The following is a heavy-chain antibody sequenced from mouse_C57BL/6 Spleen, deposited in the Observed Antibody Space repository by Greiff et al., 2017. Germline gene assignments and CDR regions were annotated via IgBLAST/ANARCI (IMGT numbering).Heavy chain of an antibody. V-gene: IGHV1-72*01. Sequence: VQLQQPGAELVKPGASVKLSCKASGYTFTSYWMHWVKQRPGRGLEWIGRIDPNSGGTKYNEKFKSKATLTVDKPSSTAYMQLSSLISEDSAVYYCASYYYGSSYYAMDYWGQGTSVTVSS. J-gene: IGHJ4*01. CDR2: IDPNSGGT. D-gene: IGHD1-1*01. CDR1: GYTFTSYW. CDR3: ASYYYGSSYYAMDY.